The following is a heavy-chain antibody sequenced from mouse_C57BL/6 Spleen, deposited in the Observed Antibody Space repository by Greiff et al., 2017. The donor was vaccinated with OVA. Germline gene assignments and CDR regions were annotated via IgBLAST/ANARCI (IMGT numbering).Heavy chain of an antibody. Sequence: EVKLMESGGGLVQPGGSLSLSCAASGFTFTDYYMSWVRQPPGKALEWLGFIRNKANGYTTEYSASVKGRFTISRDNSQSILYLQMNALRAEDSATYYCASGDYYGSSSWFAYWGQGTLVTVSA. D-gene: IGHD1-1*01. V-gene: IGHV7-3*01. CDR3: ASGDYYGSSSWFAY. CDR2: IRNKANGYTT. CDR1: GFTFTDYY. J-gene: IGHJ3*01.